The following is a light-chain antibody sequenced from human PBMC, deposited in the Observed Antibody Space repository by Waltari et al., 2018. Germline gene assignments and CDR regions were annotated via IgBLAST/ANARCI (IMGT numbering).Light chain of an antibody. Sequence: DIQMTQSPSTLSASVGDRVTITGRASQSISSWLAWYQQKPGKVPKFLIYKASTLESGVPSRFSGSGSGTEFTLTISGLQPDDFATYYCQQYYGYPRTFGQGTKVEFK. V-gene: IGKV1-5*03. CDR3: QQYYGYPRT. J-gene: IGKJ1*01. CDR1: QSISSW. CDR2: KAS.